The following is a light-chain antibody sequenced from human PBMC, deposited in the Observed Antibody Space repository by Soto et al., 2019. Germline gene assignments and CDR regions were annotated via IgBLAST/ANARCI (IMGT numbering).Light chain of an antibody. V-gene: IGKV1-39*01. CDR2: AAS. CDR1: QSISSY. CDR3: QQSYSTLPGYT. Sequence: DIQMTQSPSSLSASVGDRVTITCRASQSISSYLNWYQQKPGKAPKLLIYAASSLQSGVPSRFSGSGTGTDFTLTISSLQPEDFATYYCQQSYSTLPGYTFGQGTKLELK. J-gene: IGKJ2*01.